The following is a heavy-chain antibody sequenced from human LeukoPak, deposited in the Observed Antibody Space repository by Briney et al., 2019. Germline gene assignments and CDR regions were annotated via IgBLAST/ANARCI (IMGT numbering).Heavy chain of an antibody. D-gene: IGHD2-2*01. V-gene: IGHV6-1*01. CDR3: ARAPAGPYGYFEY. Sequence: SQTVSLTCAISGDSVSSNKAIWHWIRQSPSRGLEWLGRTYYRSKWYNDDALSVKTRITINPDTSKNQFSLQLNSVTPEDTAVYYCARAPAGPYGYFEYWGQGTLVTVSS. CDR2: TYYRSKWYN. CDR1: GDSVSSNKAI. J-gene: IGHJ4*02.